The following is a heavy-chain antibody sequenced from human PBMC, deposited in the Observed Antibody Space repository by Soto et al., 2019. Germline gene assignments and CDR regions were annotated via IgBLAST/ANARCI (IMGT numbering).Heavy chain of an antibody. CDR3: ARDRWLPAGRDSYYYYGMDV. CDR2: IKQGGSDK. D-gene: IGHD3-22*01. J-gene: IGHJ6*02. Sequence: GGSLRLSCAASGFTFSSYFMSWVRQAPGKGLEWVANIKQGGSDKYYVDSVKGRFTISRDNAKNSLYLQMNSLRAEDTAVYYCARDRWLPAGRDSYYYYGMDVWGQGTTVTVSS. V-gene: IGHV3-7*01. CDR1: GFTFSSYF.